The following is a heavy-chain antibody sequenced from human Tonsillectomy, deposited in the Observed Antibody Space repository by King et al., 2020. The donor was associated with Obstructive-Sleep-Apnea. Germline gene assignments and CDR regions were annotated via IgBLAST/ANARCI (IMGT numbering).Heavy chain of an antibody. CDR2: GSWKSGRI. CDR3: AKDRGIAAAGLDY. CDR1: GFTLDYDA. J-gene: IGHJ4*02. Sequence: QLVQSGGGLVQPGRSLRLYCASAGFTLDYDAMHWVRQDPGQCLEWVSGGSWKSGRIGYADSVKGRFAISRDNAKNSLYLQMNSLRAEDTALYYCAKDRGIAAAGLDYWGQGTLVTVSS. V-gene: IGHV3-9*01. D-gene: IGHD6-13*01.